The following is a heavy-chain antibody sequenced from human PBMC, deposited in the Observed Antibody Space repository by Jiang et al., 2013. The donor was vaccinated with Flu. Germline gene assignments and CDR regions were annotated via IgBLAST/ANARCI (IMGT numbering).Heavy chain of an antibody. J-gene: IGHJ3*02. D-gene: IGHD3-10*01. CDR3: ARSRGTMVRGVITGNAFDI. CDR2: IIPILGIA. V-gene: IGHV1-69*04. Sequence: SGAEVKKPGSSVKVSCKASGGTFSSYAISWVRQAPGQGLEWMGRIIPILGIANYAQKFQGRVTITADKSTSTAYMELSSLRSEDTAVYYCARSRGTMVRGVITGNAFDIWGQGTMVTVSS. CDR1: GGTFSSYA.